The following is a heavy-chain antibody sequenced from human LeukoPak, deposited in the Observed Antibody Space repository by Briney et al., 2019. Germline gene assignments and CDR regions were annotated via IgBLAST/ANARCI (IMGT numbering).Heavy chain of an antibody. V-gene: IGHV3-30*02. Sequence: PGGSLRLSCAASGFTFSSYGMHWVRQAPGKGLEWVAFILYDGSNKYYADSVKGRFTISRDNSKNTLYLQMNSLRAEDTAVYYCAKGEGGPTDYWGQGTLVTVSS. CDR2: ILYDGSNK. J-gene: IGHJ4*02. D-gene: IGHD2-15*01. CDR1: GFTFSSYG. CDR3: AKGEGGPTDY.